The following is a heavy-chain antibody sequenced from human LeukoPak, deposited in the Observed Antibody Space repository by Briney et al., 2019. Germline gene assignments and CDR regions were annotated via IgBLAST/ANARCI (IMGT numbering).Heavy chain of an antibody. CDR1: GFTFSDYD. CDR3: VRVAKERVGGVYYVDY. V-gene: IGHV3-13*01. J-gene: IGHJ4*02. D-gene: IGHD1-1*01. Sequence: GGSLRLSCAASGFTFSDYDMHWVRQATGKGLEWVSAIGTAGDTYYTGSVKGRFTISRENAKNSLYLQMNSLRAGDTAVYYCVRVAKERVGGVYYVDYWGQGTPVTVSS. CDR2: IGTAGDT.